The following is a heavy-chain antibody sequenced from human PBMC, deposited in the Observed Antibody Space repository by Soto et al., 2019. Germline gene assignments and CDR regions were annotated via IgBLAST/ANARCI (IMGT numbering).Heavy chain of an antibody. V-gene: IGHV3-23*01. CDR2: ISGIGGST. CDR3: VKSVGYLWSGYPRDC. D-gene: IGHD3-3*01. J-gene: IGHJ4*02. CDR1: GFTFDNYA. Sequence: EVQLLESGGGLVQPGGSLRLSCVGSGFTFDNYAMTWVRQAPGKGLEWVSIISGIGGSTYAADSVKGRFTVSRDNSKNTLYLQMTSLRAEDTAVYYCVKSVGYLWSGYPRDCWGQGTLVTVSS.